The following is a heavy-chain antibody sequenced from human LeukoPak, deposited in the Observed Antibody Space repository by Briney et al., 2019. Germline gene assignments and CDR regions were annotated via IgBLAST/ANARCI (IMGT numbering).Heavy chain of an antibody. CDR1: GGSFSGYY. CDR2: INHSGST. V-gene: IGHV4-34*01. Sequence: SETLSPTCAVYGGSFSGYYWSWIRQPPGKGLEWIGEINHSGSTNYNPSLKSRVTISVDTSKNQFSLKLSSVTAADTAVYYCARDSPGIAAAGTPFRWFDPWGQGTLVTVSS. D-gene: IGHD6-13*01. CDR3: ARDSPGIAAAGTPFRWFDP. J-gene: IGHJ5*02.